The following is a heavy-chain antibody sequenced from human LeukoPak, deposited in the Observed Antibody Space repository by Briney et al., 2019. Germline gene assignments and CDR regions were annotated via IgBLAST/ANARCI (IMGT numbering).Heavy chain of an antibody. D-gene: IGHD3-3*01. CDR1: GYTFTGYY. V-gene: IGHV1-2*02. J-gene: IGHJ4*02. CDR3: ARDGEEIAIFGVAPAAD. Sequence: ASVKVSCKASGYTFTGYYMHWVRQAPGQRLEWMGWINPNSGGTSYAQKFQGRVTMTRDTSISTAYMELSRLRSDDTAVYYCARDGEEIAIFGVAPAADWGQGTLVTVSS. CDR2: INPNSGGT.